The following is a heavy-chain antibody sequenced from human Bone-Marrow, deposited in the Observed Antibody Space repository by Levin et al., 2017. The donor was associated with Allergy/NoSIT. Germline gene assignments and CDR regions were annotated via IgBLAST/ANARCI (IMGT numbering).Heavy chain of an antibody. CDR2: IHYSGST. Sequence: NTSETLSLTCSVSGGSISTSRYYWGWIRQPPGKGLEWIGTIHYSGSTYPNPSLKSRVTISVDTSKNQFSLRLSSVTAADTAVYFCARVGEDIGGHGPREPFDYWGQGILVTVSS. CDR3: ARVGEDIGGHGPREPFDY. V-gene: IGHV4-39*07. CDR1: GGSISTSRYY. J-gene: IGHJ4*02. D-gene: IGHD2-15*01.